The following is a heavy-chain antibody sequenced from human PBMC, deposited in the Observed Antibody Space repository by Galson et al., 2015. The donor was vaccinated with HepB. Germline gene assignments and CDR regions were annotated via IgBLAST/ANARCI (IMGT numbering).Heavy chain of an antibody. Sequence: SLRLSCAASGFTFSSYTMNWVRQAPGKGLESVSYISSTGTTMYYADSAEGRFTISRDNAQNSLYLQMNSLRDEDTAVYYCARVYFGSGSSSAYWYFDLWGRGALVTVSS. CDR3: ARVYFGSGSSSAYWYFDL. D-gene: IGHD3-10*01. CDR1: GFTFSSYT. V-gene: IGHV3-48*02. J-gene: IGHJ2*01. CDR2: ISSTGTTM.